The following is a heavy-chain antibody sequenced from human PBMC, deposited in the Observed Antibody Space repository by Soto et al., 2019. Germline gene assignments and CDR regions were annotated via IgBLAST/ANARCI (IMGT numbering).Heavy chain of an antibody. CDR2: ISGGSSYI. Sequence: PXGCLRVSSPASGFTFNSHRMNWVRQAPGKGLQWVSSISGGSSYIEYADSVKGRFTISRDNAQNSVYLEMTSLRGEDTAVYYCARDRGTASGSSVLDDWGQGTLVTVSS. CDR3: ARDRGTASGSSVLDD. CDR1: GFTFNSHR. V-gene: IGHV3-21*06. D-gene: IGHD6-6*01. J-gene: IGHJ4*02.